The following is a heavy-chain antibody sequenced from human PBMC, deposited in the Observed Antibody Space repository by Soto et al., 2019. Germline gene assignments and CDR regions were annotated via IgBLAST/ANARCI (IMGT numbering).Heavy chain of an antibody. J-gene: IGHJ3*01. CDR3: AKARPSGGYYYVEAFDV. CDR1: GFTFSSYA. D-gene: IGHD3-22*01. Sequence: PGGSLRLSCSASGFTFSSYAMSWVRQSPGKGLEWVSGVSSTGTSPYYAGSVQGRFTISRDNSKNMFYLQMKSLGAEDTAIYYCAKARPSGGYYYVEAFDVWGQGTMVTVSS. CDR2: VSSTGTSP. V-gene: IGHV3-23*01.